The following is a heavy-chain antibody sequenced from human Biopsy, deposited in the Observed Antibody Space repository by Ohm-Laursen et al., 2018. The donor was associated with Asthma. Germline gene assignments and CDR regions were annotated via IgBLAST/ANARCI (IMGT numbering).Heavy chain of an antibody. Sequence: SLRLSCAASGFSVSSNYMSWVRQAPGKGLEWVSVIYSGGSTYYADSVKGRFTISRDNSKNTLDLQMNSLRAEDTAVYYCARDSAEWELLRYYYYGMDVWGQGTTVTVSS. CDR3: ARDSAEWELLRYYYYGMDV. D-gene: IGHD1-26*01. CDR2: IYSGGST. CDR1: GFSVSSNY. V-gene: IGHV3-53*01. J-gene: IGHJ6*02.